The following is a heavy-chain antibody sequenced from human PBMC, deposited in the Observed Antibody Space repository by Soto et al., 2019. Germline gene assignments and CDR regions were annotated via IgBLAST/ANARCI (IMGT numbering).Heavy chain of an antibody. Sequence: GGSLRLSCAASGFTFSSYGMHWVRQAPGKGLEWVAVIWYDGSNKYYADSVKGRFTISRDNSKNTLYLQMNSLRAEDTAVYYCASDSGIQTPLDYWGQGTLVTVSS. J-gene: IGHJ4*02. CDR3: ASDSGIQTPLDY. V-gene: IGHV3-33*01. CDR2: IWYDGSNK. D-gene: IGHD5-18*01. CDR1: GFTFSSYG.